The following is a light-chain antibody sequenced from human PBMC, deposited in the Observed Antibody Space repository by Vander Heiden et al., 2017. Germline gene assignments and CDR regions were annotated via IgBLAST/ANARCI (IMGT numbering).Light chain of an antibody. CDR3: QQFNSYPLT. J-gene: IGKJ4*01. CDR2: DAS. Sequence: AIQLTQSPSSLSTSVGDRVTITCRASQGISSALAWYQMQPGKAPKLLIYDASSLESGVPSRFSGSGSGTDFTLTISSLQPEDFTTYYCQQFNSYPLTFGGGTKVEIK. V-gene: IGKV1-13*02. CDR1: QGISSA.